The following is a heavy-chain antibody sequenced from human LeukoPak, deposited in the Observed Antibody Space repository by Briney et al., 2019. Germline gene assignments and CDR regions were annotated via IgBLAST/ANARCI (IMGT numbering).Heavy chain of an antibody. CDR1: GGSFTSYY. CDR3: ARALSLQAFDI. J-gene: IGHJ3*02. V-gene: IGHV4-4*09. D-gene: IGHD3-16*01. Sequence: SETLSLTSTVSGGSFTSYYWSWIRQPPGKGLERIGYIYTSGSTNYNPSLKSRVTISVDTSKNQFSLKLSSVTAADTAVYFCARALSLQAFDIWGQGTMVTVSS. CDR2: IYTSGST.